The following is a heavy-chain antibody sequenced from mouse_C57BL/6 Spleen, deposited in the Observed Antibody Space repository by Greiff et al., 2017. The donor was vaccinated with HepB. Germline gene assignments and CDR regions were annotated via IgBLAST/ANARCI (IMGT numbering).Heavy chain of an antibody. CDR3: ARRSYYDYDGDYFDY. V-gene: IGHV1-72*01. J-gene: IGHJ2*01. D-gene: IGHD2-4*01. CDR2: IDPNSGGT. CDR1: GYTFTSYW. Sequence: QVQLKQPGAELVKPGASVKLSCKASGYTFTSYWMHWVKQRPGRGLEWIGRIDPNSGGTKYNEKFKSKATLTVDKPSSTAYMQLSSLTSEDSAVYYCARRSYYDYDGDYFDYWGQGTTLTVSS.